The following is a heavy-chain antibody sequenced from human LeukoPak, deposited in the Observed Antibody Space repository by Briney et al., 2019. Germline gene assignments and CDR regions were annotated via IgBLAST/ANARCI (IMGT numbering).Heavy chain of an antibody. CDR3: ARGPSSGQYVSPLDY. D-gene: IGHD6-25*01. CDR1: GGSISSGGYS. J-gene: IGHJ4*02. V-gene: IGHV4-30-2*01. Sequence: PSETLSLTCAVSGGSISSGGYSWSWIRQPPGKGLEWIGYIYHSGSTYYNPSLKSRVTISVDRSKNQFSLKLSSLTAADTAMYYCARGPSSGQYVSPLDYWGQGTLVTVSS. CDR2: IYHSGST.